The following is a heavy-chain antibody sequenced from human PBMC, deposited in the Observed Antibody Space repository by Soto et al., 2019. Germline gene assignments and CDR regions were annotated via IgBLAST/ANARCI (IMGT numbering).Heavy chain of an antibody. J-gene: IGHJ4*02. CDR2: IKSDGSGA. CDR1: GFTFSSYW. D-gene: IGHD1-20*01. Sequence: SLRLSCAASGFTFSSYWMHWVRQAPGKGLVWVSRIKSDGSGATYADSVQGRFTISRDNAKNSLDLQMNSLRAEDTAVYYCARGRLNNAYNNYFDYWGQGIVVTVCS. CDR3: ARGRLNNAYNNYFDY. V-gene: IGHV3-74*03.